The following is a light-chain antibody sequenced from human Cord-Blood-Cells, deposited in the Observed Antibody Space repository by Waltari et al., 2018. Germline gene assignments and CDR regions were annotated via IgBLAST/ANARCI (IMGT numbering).Light chain of an antibody. CDR3: QQYNTWLIT. J-gene: IGKJ5*01. CDR2: GAS. V-gene: IGKV3-15*01. Sequence: EIVMTQPPATLSVTPAERATLSCRLSQSVRSNLAWYQQKPGPTPSLLLSGASTRATGIRARFTGSWSGTEFTLTISTLQSEDCAVYYCQQYNTWLITFGQGTRLEIK. CDR1: QSVRSN.